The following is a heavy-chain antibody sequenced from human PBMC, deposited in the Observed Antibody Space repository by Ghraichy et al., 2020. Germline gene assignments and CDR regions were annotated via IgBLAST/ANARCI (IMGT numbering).Heavy chain of an antibody. CDR2: ISSSTRYI. Sequence: LSLTCVASGLMFSPNSMNWVRQAPGKGLEWVASISSSTRYIYYADSVKGRFTISRDNAQNSMYLQMNSLRAEDTAVYYCSIGGGSGTPVLYHMDVWGLGTTVTVSS. V-gene: IGHV3-21*01. D-gene: IGHD6-13*01. CDR3: SIGGGSGTPVLYHMDV. J-gene: IGHJ6*02. CDR1: GLMFSPNS.